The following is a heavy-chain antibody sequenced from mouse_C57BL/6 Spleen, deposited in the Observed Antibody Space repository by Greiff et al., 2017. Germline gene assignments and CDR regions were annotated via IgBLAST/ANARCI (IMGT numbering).Heavy chain of an antibody. CDR3: ARGGLFDY. CDR1: GYAFSSSW. Sequence: QVQLQQSGPELVKPGASVKISCKASGYAFSSSWMNWVKQRPGKGLEWIGRIYPGDGDTNYNGKFKGKATLTADKSSSTAYMQLSSLTSEDSAVYFCARGGLFDYWGQGTTLTVSS. D-gene: IGHD1-1*02. CDR2: IYPGDGDT. V-gene: IGHV1-82*01. J-gene: IGHJ2*01.